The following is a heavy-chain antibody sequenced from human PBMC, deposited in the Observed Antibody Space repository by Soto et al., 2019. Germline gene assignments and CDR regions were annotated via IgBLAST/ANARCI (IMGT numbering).Heavy chain of an antibody. V-gene: IGHV4-30-4*01. CDR1: GDSVSSVGFH. CDR3: ARAPVGLDTISYFDY. Sequence: SETLSLTCTVSGDSVSSVGFHWAWLRRPPGKGLEWIGYIYNGGSTYYRPSLESRMHMSPDATRNHYSLRLTSVTAEDTAVYFCARAPVGLDTISYFDYWGQGKLVTVSS. J-gene: IGHJ4*02. D-gene: IGHD5-18*01. CDR2: IYNGGST.